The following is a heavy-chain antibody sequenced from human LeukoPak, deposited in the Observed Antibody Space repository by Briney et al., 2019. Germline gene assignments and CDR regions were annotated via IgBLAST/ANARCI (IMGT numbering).Heavy chain of an antibody. V-gene: IGHV4-34*01. D-gene: IGHD5-18*01. Sequence: PSETLSLTCAVYGGSFSGYYWSWIRQPPGKGLEWIGEINHSGSTNYNPSLKSRVTISVDTSKNQFSLKLSSVTAADTAVYYCAREGRYGLDYWGQGILVTVSS. CDR3: AREGRYGLDY. CDR1: GGSFSGYY. J-gene: IGHJ4*02. CDR2: INHSGST.